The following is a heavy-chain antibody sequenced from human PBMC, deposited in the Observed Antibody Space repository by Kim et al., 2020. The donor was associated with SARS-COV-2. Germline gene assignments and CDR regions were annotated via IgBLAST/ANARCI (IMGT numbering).Heavy chain of an antibody. J-gene: IGHJ4*02. CDR1: GFAFSSYS. D-gene: IGHD5-12*01. CDR3: ARDSLTRGYD. Sequence: GGSLRLSYAASGFAFSSYSMNWVRQAPGKGLEWISYISSSGSTKFYADSVKGRFTISRDNAMNSLFLQMNSLRDEDTAVYYCARDSLTRGYDWGQGTLVTVSS. V-gene: IGHV3-48*02. CDR2: ISSSGSTK.